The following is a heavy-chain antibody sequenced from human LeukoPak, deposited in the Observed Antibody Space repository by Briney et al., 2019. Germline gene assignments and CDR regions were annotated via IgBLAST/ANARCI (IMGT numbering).Heavy chain of an antibody. CDR1: GGSISSSSYY. J-gene: IGHJ4*02. CDR2: VYYTGAS. CDR3: ARGAPPQN. Sequence: TSETLSLTCTVSGGSISSSSYYWGWIRQPPGKGLEWIGSVYYTGASYYNPSLKSRVTISIDTSKNHFSLNLTSVTAADTAVYYCARGAPPQNWGQGALVTVSS. V-gene: IGHV4-39*07.